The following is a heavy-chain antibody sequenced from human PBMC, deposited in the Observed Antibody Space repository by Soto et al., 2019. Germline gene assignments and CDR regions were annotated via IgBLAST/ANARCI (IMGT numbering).Heavy chain of an antibody. Sequence: GGSLRLSCAASGFTFSTYAMSWVRQAPGKGLEWVSVISGTGGRTDYADSVKGRFTISRDNSENTLYLQMNSLRAEDTAVYYCAKRAVRGVIMMTPFYGLDVWGQGTTVTVSS. CDR3: AKRAVRGVIMMTPFYGLDV. V-gene: IGHV3-23*01. J-gene: IGHJ6*02. CDR1: GFTFSTYA. D-gene: IGHD3-10*01. CDR2: ISGTGGRT.